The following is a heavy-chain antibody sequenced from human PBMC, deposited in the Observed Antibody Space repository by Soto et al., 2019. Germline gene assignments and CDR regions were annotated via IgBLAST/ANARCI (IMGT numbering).Heavy chain of an antibody. D-gene: IGHD3-10*01. CDR3: ARQITMFRGIDF. Sequence: SETLSLTCSVSGGSIPSGGYYWSWVRQRPGKGLEWIGYIYFNENTYYNPSLKTRVTISVGTSKSQFSLKLNAVTAADSAVYYCARQITMFRGIDFWGPGISVTVSS. CDR2: IYFNENT. CDR1: GGSIPSGGYY. V-gene: IGHV4-31*03. J-gene: IGHJ4*02.